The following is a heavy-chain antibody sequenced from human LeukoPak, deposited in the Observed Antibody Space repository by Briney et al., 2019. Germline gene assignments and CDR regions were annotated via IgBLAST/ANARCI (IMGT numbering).Heavy chain of an antibody. CDR3: ARDGYYDTAGDY. V-gene: IGHV1-69*06. CDR2: IIPIFGTA. CDR1: GGTFSSYA. D-gene: IGHD3-9*01. Sequence: SVKVSCKASGGTFSSYAISRVRQAPGQGLEWMGGIIPIFGTANYAQKFQGRVTITADKSTSTAYMELSSLRSEDTAVYYCARDGYYDTAGDYWGQGTLVTVSS. J-gene: IGHJ4*02.